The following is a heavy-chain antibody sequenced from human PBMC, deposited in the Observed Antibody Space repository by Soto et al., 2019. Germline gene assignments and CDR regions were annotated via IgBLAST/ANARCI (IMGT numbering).Heavy chain of an antibody. Sequence: EVQLVESGGGLVQPGGSLRLSCAASGLTVGSNYMSWVRQAPGKGLEWVSLIYNTGGTYYAAAVKGSFVISRDNSKNTLHLLMNSLRDEATAVYYCMRGPVHLGVDDGHRRASWGQGTLVSVSS. J-gene: IGHJ5*02. CDR2: IYNTGGT. D-gene: IGHD5-12*01. CDR1: GLTVGSNY. V-gene: IGHV3-66*01. CDR3: MRGPVHLGVDDGHRRAS.